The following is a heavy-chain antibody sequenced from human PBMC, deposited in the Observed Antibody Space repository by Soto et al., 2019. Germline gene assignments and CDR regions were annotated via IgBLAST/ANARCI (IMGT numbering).Heavy chain of an antibody. J-gene: IGHJ4*02. CDR2: ISAYNGNT. V-gene: IGHV1-18*01. CDR1: GYTFTSYG. Sequence: QVPLVQSGAEVKKPGASVKVSCKASGYTFTSYGISWVRQAPGQGLEWMGWISAYNGNTNYAQKLGGRVTMTTDTSTSTADMELRSLRSDDTAVYYCAMWSSWYLEHVTPYFDYWGQGALVNVSS. D-gene: IGHD6-13*01. CDR3: AMWSSWYLEHVTPYFDY.